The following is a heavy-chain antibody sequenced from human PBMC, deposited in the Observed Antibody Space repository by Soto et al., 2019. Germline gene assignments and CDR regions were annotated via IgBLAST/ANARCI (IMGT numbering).Heavy chain of an antibody. CDR3: ARAWLEVGSSSWDSPPHYYYYGMDV. D-gene: IGHD6-13*01. Sequence: SETLSLTCTVSGGSISSGGYYWSWIRQPPGKGLEWIGYIYYSGSTNYNPSLKSRVTISVDTSKNQFSLKLSSVTAADTAVYYCARAWLEVGSSSWDSPPHYYYYGMDVWGQGTTVTVSS. CDR1: GGSISSGGYY. V-gene: IGHV4-61*08. CDR2: IYYSGST. J-gene: IGHJ6*02.